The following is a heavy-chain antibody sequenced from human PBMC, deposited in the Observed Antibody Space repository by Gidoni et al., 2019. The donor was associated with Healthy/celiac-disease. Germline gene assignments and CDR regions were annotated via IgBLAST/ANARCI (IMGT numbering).Heavy chain of an antibody. V-gene: IGHV1-18*01. Sequence: WVRQAPGQGLEWMGWISAYNGNTNYAQKLQGRVTMTTDTSTSTAYMELRSLRSDDTAVYYCARGLAELRDYGDYGLHFDYWGQGTLVTVSS. J-gene: IGHJ4*02. D-gene: IGHD4-17*01. CDR2: ISAYNGNT. CDR3: ARGLAELRDYGDYGLHFDY.